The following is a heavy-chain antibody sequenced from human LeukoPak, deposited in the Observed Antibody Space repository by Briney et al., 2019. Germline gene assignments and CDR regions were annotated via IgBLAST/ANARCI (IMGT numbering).Heavy chain of an antibody. Sequence: PSETLSLTCAVSGYSISSGYYWGWIRQPPGKGLEWVGSIYHSGSTYYNPSLKSRVTISVDTSKNQFSLKLSSVTAADTAVYYCARGRSGSYWRLDYWGQGTLVTVSS. CDR1: GYSISSGYY. CDR2: IYHSGST. J-gene: IGHJ4*02. D-gene: IGHD1-26*01. CDR3: ARGRSGSYWRLDY. V-gene: IGHV4-38-2*01.